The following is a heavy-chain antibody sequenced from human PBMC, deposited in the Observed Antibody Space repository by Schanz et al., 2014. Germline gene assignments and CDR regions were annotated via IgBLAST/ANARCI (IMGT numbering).Heavy chain of an antibody. CDR3: ARGGYGSGSYREFDY. V-gene: IGHV4-31*03. CDR2: ISYSGVT. J-gene: IGHJ4*02. Sequence: QVQLQESGPGLLKPSETLSLTCTVSGGSVSSGGDYWSWIRQHPGKGLEWIGFISYSGVTYYNPSLKSRVTISVDTSKSQFSLKLSSVTAADTAVYYCARGGYGSGSYREFDYWGQGTLVTVSS. D-gene: IGHD3-10*01. CDR1: GGSVSSGGDY.